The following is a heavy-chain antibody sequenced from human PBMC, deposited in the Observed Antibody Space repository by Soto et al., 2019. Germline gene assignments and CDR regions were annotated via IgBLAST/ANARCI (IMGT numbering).Heavy chain of an antibody. J-gene: IGHJ4*02. CDR2: IYHSGST. CDR1: GGSISSSNW. D-gene: IGHD3-22*01. Sequence: SETLSLTCAVSGGSISSSNWWSWVRQPPGKGLEWIGEIYHSGSTNYNPSLKSRVTISVDTSKNQFSLKLSSVTAADTAVYYCARDRLSDYDSSGYLDYWGQGTLVTVSS. CDR3: ARDRLSDYDSSGYLDY. V-gene: IGHV4-4*02.